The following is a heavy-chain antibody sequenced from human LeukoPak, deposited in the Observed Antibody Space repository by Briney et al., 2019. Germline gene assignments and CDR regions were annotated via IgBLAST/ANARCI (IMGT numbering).Heavy chain of an antibody. V-gene: IGHV3-30*02. Sequence: PGGSLRLSCAASGFTFSNYSMNWVRQAPGKGLEWVAFIRYDGSIKYYADSVKGRFTISRDNSKNTLYLQMSSLRAEDTAVYYCAKDTIKVTTIRRVPHYMDVWGKGTTVTISS. J-gene: IGHJ6*03. CDR3: AKDTIKVTTIRRVPHYMDV. CDR2: IRYDGSIK. CDR1: GFTFSNYS. D-gene: IGHD5-12*01.